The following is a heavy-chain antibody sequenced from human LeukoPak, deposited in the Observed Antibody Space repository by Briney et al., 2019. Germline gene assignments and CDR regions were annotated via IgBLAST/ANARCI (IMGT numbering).Heavy chain of an antibody. CDR2: IHNGGST. V-gene: IGHV3-53*01. J-gene: IGHJ4*02. D-gene: IGHD1-1*01. CDR1: GFTVSSNY. Sequence: PGGSLRLSCAASGFTVSSNYMSWVRQAPGKGLEWVSVIHNGGSTYYADSVKGRFTLSRDNSKNTLYLQMNSLRVEDTAVYYCARVTSPYYFDFWGQGTLATVSS. CDR3: ARVTSPYYFDF.